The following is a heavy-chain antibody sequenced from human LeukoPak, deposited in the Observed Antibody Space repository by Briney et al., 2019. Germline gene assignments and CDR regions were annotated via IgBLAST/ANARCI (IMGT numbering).Heavy chain of an antibody. CDR1: GGSFSGYY. CDR3: ARGGRGYFDY. Sequence: SETLSLTCAVYGGSFSGYYWSWIRQPPGKGLEWIGEINHSGSTNYNPSLKSRVTISVDTSKNQFSLKLSSVTAADTALYYCARGGRGYFDYWGQRTLVTVSS. V-gene: IGHV4-34*01. J-gene: IGHJ4*02. D-gene: IGHD3-10*01. CDR2: INHSGST.